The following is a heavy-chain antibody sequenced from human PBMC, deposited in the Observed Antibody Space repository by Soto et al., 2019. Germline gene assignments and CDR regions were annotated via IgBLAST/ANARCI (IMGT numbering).Heavy chain of an antibody. CDR1: GGSISSDDYS. Sequence: SETLSLTCAVSGGSISSDDYSWSWIRQPPGKGLEWIGYIYDSGSPYYNPSLKSRVAISLDRSRNHFSLQLNSVTAADTAMYYCARSLDYNTSGPYYFDAWGQGTLVTVS. CDR2: IYDSGSP. D-gene: IGHD3-22*01. J-gene: IGHJ4*02. CDR3: ARSLDYNTSGPYYFDA. V-gene: IGHV4-30-2*01.